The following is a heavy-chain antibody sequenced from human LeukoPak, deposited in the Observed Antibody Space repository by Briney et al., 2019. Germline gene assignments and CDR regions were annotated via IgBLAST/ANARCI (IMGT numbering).Heavy chain of an antibody. CDR1: GFTFSSYW. Sequence: PGGSLRLSCAASGFTFSSYWMSWVRRAPGKGLEWVANIKQDGSEKYYVDSVKGRFTISRDNAKNSLYLQMNSLRAEDTAVYYCVRFYYDFWSGYSDYWGQGTLATVSS. CDR3: VRFYYDFWSGYSDY. J-gene: IGHJ4*02. V-gene: IGHV3-7*01. CDR2: IKQDGSEK. D-gene: IGHD3-3*01.